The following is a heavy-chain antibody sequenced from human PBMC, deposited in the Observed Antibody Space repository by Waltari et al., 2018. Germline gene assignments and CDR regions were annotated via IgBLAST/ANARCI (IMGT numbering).Heavy chain of an antibody. V-gene: IGHV3-73*01. CDR1: GFTFRGSA. CDR2: IRSKANSYAT. J-gene: IGHJ3*02. CDR3: IVGATAFDI. D-gene: IGHD1-26*01. Sequence: EVQLVESGGGLVQPGGSLKLSCAASGFTFRGSAMHWVRQASGKGLEWVGRIRSKANSYATAYAASVKGRFTISRDDSKNTAYLQMNSLKTEDTAVYYCIVGATAFDIWGQGTMVTVSS.